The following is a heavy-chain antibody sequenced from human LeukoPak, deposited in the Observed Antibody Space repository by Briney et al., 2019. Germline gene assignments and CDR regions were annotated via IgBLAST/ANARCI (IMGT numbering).Heavy chain of an antibody. V-gene: IGHV4-39*01. CDR2: IYYSGST. J-gene: IGHJ3*02. Sequence: SETLSLTCTVSGGSISSSSYYWGWIRQPPGKGLEWIGSIYYSGSTYYNPSLKSRVTISVDTSRNQFSLKLASVTAADTAVYYCARHLKGLLGAFDIWGQGTVVTVSS. CDR3: ARHLKGLLGAFDI. CDR1: GGSISSSSYY.